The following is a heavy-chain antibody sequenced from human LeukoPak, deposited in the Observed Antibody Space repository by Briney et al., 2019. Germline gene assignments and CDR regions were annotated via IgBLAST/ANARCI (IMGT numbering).Heavy chain of an antibody. D-gene: IGHD3-3*01. Sequence: SETLSLTCTVSGGSISSGGYYWSWIHQHPGKGLEWIGYIYYSGSTYYNPSLKSRVTISVDTSKNQFSLKLSSVTAADTAVYYCARVDYDFWSGYGSYWGQGTLVTVSS. CDR3: ARVDYDFWSGYGSY. J-gene: IGHJ4*02. CDR1: GGSISSGGYY. V-gene: IGHV4-31*03. CDR2: IYYSGST.